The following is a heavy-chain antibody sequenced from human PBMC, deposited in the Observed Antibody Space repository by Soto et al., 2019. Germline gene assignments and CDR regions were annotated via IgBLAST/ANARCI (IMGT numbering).Heavy chain of an antibody. Sequence: SETLSLTCTVSGGYISSAAYCWSWIRQSPDKGLEWIGHIYDGGTTYSSPSLKGRVTISADTSETQFSLKLNSVSAADTAVYYCARGPSGDKVDYWGQGIQVTVSS. D-gene: IGHD7-27*01. V-gene: IGHV4-30-4*01. J-gene: IGHJ4*02. CDR2: IYDGGTT. CDR3: ARGPSGDKVDY. CDR1: GGYISSAAYC.